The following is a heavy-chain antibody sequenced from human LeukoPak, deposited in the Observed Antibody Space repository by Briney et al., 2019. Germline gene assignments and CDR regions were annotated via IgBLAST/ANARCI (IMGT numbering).Heavy chain of an antibody. CDR3: ARLQILWFGELLWRYNWFDP. J-gene: IGHJ5*02. Sequence: PSETLSRTCAGYGGSFSGYYWSWIRQPPGKGLEWIGEINHSGSTNYNPSLKSRVTISVDTSKNQFSLKLSAVTAADTAVYYCARLQILWFGELLWRYNWFDPWGQGTLVTVSS. D-gene: IGHD3-10*01. V-gene: IGHV4-34*01. CDR1: GGSFSGYY. CDR2: INHSGST.